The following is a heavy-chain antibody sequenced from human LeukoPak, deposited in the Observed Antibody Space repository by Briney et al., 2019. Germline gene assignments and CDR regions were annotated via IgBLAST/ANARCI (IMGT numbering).Heavy chain of an antibody. D-gene: IGHD6-19*01. CDR3: ARQEGSGWYF. Sequence: PSETLSLTCTVSGGSISSYYWSWIRQPPGKGLEWIGYIYYSGSTNYSPSLKSRVTISVDTSKNQFSLKLSSVTAADTAVYYCARQEGSGWYFGGQGTLVTVSS. J-gene: IGHJ4*02. CDR1: GGSISSYY. CDR2: IYYSGST. V-gene: IGHV4-59*08.